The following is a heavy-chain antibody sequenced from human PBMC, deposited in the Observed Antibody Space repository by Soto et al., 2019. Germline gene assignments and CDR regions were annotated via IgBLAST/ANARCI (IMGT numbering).Heavy chain of an antibody. CDR3: ARDLQAGTDNVNWFAP. D-gene: IGHD1-1*01. Sequence: QVQLVESGGGVVQPGRSLRLSCAASGFSISRSAMHWVRQAPGKGLEWVAVIAYDGSNRWYADSAKGRFTNSRDNSKNTVYLQMSSLRGEDTAVYYCARDLQAGTDNVNWFAPWGQGTLVTVSS. CDR2: IAYDGSNR. J-gene: IGHJ5*02. CDR1: GFSISRSA. V-gene: IGHV3-30*04.